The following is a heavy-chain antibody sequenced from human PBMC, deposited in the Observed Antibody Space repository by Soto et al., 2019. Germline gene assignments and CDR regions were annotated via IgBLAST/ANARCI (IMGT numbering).Heavy chain of an antibody. J-gene: IGHJ4*02. D-gene: IGHD6-6*01. CDR2: TVPLFGTA. Sequence: SVKVSCKASGVIFSSYALSWARHAAGQGLEWMGGTVPLFGTANHAQKFQGRVTITVEESTPTAYMELSSRRPVDKAVYDCAATASHLGSIADPRTFFYGGQ. V-gene: IGHV1-69*13. CDR1: GVIFSSYA. CDR3: AATASHLGSIADPRTFFY.